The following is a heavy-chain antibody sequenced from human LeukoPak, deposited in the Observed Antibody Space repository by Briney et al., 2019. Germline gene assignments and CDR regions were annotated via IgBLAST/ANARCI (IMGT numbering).Heavy chain of an antibody. CDR2: ITSSSSYR. Sequence: KPGGSLRLSCAPPGFSFSIYNMNSVPQAPGEGPEWVSSITSSSSYRYYADSVKGRFTISRDNAKNSLYLQMDSLRVEDTAVYYCARDPYSGSYGPYYYYYMDVWGKGTTVTISS. CDR3: ARDPYSGSYGPYYYYYMDV. CDR1: GFSFSIYN. V-gene: IGHV3-21*06. D-gene: IGHD1-26*01. J-gene: IGHJ6*03.